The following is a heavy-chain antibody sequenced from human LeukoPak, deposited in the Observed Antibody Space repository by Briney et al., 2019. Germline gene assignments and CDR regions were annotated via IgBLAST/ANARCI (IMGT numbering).Heavy chain of an antibody. Sequence: GGSLRLSCAASGFTFSSYAMSWVRQAPGKGLEWVSAISGSGGSTYYADSVKGRFTISRDNSKNTLYLQMNSLRAEDTAVYYRAKDREHSGSYYFDYWGQGTLVTVSS. J-gene: IGHJ4*02. V-gene: IGHV3-23*01. CDR1: GFTFSSYA. CDR3: AKDREHSGSYYFDY. D-gene: IGHD1-26*01. CDR2: ISGSGGST.